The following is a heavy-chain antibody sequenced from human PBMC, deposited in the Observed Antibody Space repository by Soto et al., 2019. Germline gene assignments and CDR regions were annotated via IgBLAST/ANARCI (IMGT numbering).Heavy chain of an antibody. J-gene: IGHJ3*02. CDR2: ISAYNGNT. Sequence: ASVKVSCKASGYTFTSYDISWVRQAPGQGLEWMGWISAYNGNTNYAQKLQGRVTMTTDTSTSTAYMELRSLRSDDTAVYYCARDEGAYYYDSSGSPPGAFDIWGQGTMVTVSS. D-gene: IGHD3-22*01. CDR3: ARDEGAYYYDSSGSPPGAFDI. CDR1: GYTFTSYD. V-gene: IGHV1-18*01.